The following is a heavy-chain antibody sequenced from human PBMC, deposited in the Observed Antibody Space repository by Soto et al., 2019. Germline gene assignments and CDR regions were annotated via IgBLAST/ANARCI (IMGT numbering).Heavy chain of an antibody. CDR3: ARFWTQGSFSNNLFDL. D-gene: IGHD1-1*01. CDR2: IYYSGST. Sequence: PSETLSLTCTVSGGSISSGGYYWSWIRQHPGKGLEWIGYIYYSGSTYYNPSLKSRVTISVDTSKNQFSLKLSSVTAADTAVYYCARFWTQGSFSNNLFDLWGQGSLVTGSS. J-gene: IGHJ4*02. V-gene: IGHV4-31*03. CDR1: GGSISSGGYY.